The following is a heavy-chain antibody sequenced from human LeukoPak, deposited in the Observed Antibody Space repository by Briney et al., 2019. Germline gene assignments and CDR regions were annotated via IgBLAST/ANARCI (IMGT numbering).Heavy chain of an antibody. CDR3: ARGPTISETGYFDY. D-gene: IGHD1-1*01. J-gene: IGHJ4*03. CDR2: INHRGDT. CDR1: GGSFSAYY. V-gene: IGHV4-34*01. Sequence: PSETLSLTCAVYGGSFSAYYWSWIRQSPGKGLEWIAEINHRGDTSYNSSVKSRVTISVDTSKNHFSLKVSSLTAADTAVYYCARGPTISETGYFDYWGQGTLVTVSS.